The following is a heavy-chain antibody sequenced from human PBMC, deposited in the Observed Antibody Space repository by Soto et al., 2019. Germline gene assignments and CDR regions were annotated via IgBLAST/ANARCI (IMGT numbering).Heavy chain of an antibody. J-gene: IGHJ4*01. CDR3: ARLGGYYQAFDQ. V-gene: IGHV4-59*08. D-gene: IGHD3-22*01. CDR2: IYYTGTT. CDR1: GSPISSYY. Sequence: SETLPLTCSVSGSPISSYYWGWIRLPPGQGLQWVGYIYYTGTTSYNPSLKGRVTVSLDTSKKQFSLKLRSVTAADTAVYFCARLGGYYQAFDQWGQGALVTVSS.